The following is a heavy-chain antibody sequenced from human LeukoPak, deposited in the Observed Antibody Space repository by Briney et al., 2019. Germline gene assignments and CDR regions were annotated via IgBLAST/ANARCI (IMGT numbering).Heavy chain of an antibody. D-gene: IGHD3-22*01. CDR3: AGEVYDSSGYYYVD. CDR2: IWYDGSNK. J-gene: IGHJ4*02. Sequence: GGSLRLSCAASGFTFSSYGMHWVRQAPGKGLEWVAVIWYDGSNKYYADSVKGRFTISRDNSKNTLYLQMNSLRAEDTAVYYCAGEVYDSSGYYYVDWGQGTLVTVSS. CDR1: GFTFSSYG. V-gene: IGHV3-33*01.